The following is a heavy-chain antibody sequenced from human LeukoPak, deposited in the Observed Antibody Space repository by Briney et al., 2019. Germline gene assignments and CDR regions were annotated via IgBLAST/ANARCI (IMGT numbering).Heavy chain of an antibody. V-gene: IGHV1-69*04. CDR2: IIPILGIT. J-gene: IGHJ4*02. CDR1: GGTFGSYA. CDR3: ARVEDCSNGICPFDY. Sequence: GASVKVSCKASGGTFGSYAINWVRQAPGQGLEWMGRIIPILGITNYAQKFQGRVTITADKSTSTAYVELSSLRSEDTAVYYCARVEDCSNGICPFDYWGQGTLVTVSS. D-gene: IGHD2-8*01.